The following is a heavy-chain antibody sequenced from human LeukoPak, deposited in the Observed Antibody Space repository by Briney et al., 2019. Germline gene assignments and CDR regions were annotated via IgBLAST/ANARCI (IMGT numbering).Heavy chain of an antibody. D-gene: IGHD3-22*01. Sequence: SQTLSLTCTVSGGSISSYYWSWIRQPPGKGLEWIGYINYSGSTNYNPSLESRVTISVDRSKNQFSLKLSSVTAADTAVYYCARGDDSSGYYPINDYWGQGTLVTVSS. CDR1: GGSISSYY. V-gene: IGHV4-59*01. CDR2: INYSGST. CDR3: ARGDDSSGYYPINDY. J-gene: IGHJ4*02.